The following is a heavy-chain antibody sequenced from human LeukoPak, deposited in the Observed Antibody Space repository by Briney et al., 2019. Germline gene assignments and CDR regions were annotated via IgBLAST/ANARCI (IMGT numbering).Heavy chain of an antibody. CDR3: ARDRDGDSGYYYYGMDV. CDR1: GFTFGDYA. J-gene: IGHJ6*02. Sequence: GGSLRLSCTASGFTFGDYAMSWFRQAPGKGLEWVSYISSSGSTIYYADSVKGRFTISRDNAKNSLYLQMNSLRAEDTAVYYCARDRDGDSGYYYYGMDVWGQGTTVTVSS. D-gene: IGHD2-15*01. V-gene: IGHV3-48*03. CDR2: ISSSGSTI.